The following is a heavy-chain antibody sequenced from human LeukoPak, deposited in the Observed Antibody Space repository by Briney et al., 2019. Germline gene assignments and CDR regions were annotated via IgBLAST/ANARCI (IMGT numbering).Heavy chain of an antibody. Sequence: GESLKISCKGSGYSFTNYWIGWVRQMPGKGLEWMGIIHPRDSDTTYSPSFPGQVTISADKSISTAYLQWSSLKASDTAMYYCASYSCSGGTCYPPPDWGQGTLVTVSS. CDR1: GYSFTNYW. V-gene: IGHV5-51*01. CDR2: IHPRDSDT. CDR3: ASYSCSGGTCYPPPD. J-gene: IGHJ4*02. D-gene: IGHD2-15*01.